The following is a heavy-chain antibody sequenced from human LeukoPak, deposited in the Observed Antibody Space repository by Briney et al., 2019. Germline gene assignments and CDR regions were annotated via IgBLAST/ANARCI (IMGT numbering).Heavy chain of an antibody. J-gene: IGHJ4*02. CDR2: ITVDNKD. CDR1: GFPFDHCS. CDR3: VRGGVADGNYFGD. V-gene: IGHV3-48*01. D-gene: IGHD3-10*01. Sequence: PGGSLRLYCVASGFPFDHCSINWVRQVPGKGPEWLSYITVDNKDYYADSVKGRFIISRDNAERSVYLQMNSLTVDDTALYYCVRGGVADGNYFGDWGQGAVVIVSS.